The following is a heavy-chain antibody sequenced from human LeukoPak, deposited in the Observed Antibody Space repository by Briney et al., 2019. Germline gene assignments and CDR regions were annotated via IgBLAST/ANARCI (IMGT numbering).Heavy chain of an antibody. CDR3: ATGACPAFEIDY. V-gene: IGHV4-39*01. J-gene: IGHJ4*02. Sequence: KASETLSLTCTVSGGSIRGSSSYWGWIRQSPGKGLEWIRNIYYSGSTYYNPSVKSRVTMSVDTSKNQFSLRLSSVTAADTAVYYRATGACPAFEIDYWGQGTLVTASS. CDR2: IYYSGST. CDR1: GGSIRGSSSY. D-gene: IGHD3-10*01.